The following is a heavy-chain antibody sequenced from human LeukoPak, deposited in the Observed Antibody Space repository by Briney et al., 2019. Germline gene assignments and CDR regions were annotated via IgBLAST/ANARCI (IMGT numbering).Heavy chain of an antibody. CDR2: IYYSGST. V-gene: IGHV4-61*01. D-gene: IGHD5-18*01. CDR1: GGXVSSGSYY. CDR3: ARQGWIQLWLRYYYYGMDV. J-gene: IGHJ6*02. Sequence: SETLSLTCTVSGGXVSSGSYYWSWIRQPPGKGLEWFGYIYYSGSTNYNPSLKSRVTISVDTSKNQFSLKLSSVTAADTAVYYCARQGWIQLWLRYYYYGMDVWGQGTTVTVSS.